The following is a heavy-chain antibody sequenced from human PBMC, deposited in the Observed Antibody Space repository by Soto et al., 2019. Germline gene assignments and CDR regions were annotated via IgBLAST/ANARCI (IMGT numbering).Heavy chain of an antibody. Sequence: LSLTCTVSGGSISSSSYYWGWIRQPPGKGLEWIGSIYYSGSTYYNPSLKSRVTISVDTSKNQFSLKLSSVTAADTAVYYCARRRYYDSSGYSWFDPWGQGTLVTVSS. V-gene: IGHV4-39*01. D-gene: IGHD3-22*01. CDR3: ARRRYYDSSGYSWFDP. J-gene: IGHJ5*02. CDR2: IYYSGST. CDR1: GGSISSSSYY.